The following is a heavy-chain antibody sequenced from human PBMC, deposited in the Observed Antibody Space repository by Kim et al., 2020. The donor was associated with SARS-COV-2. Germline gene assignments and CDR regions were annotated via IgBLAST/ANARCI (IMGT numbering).Heavy chain of an antibody. CDR1: GGSISSSY. D-gene: IGHD6-13*01. CDR3: SSGQYGGYSGTYDY. CDR2: IYYSGST. V-gene: IGHV4-59*13. J-gene: IGHJ4*02. Sequence: SETLSLTCTVSGGSISSSYWSWIRQPPGKGLEWIGYIYYSGSTNYNPSLKSRVTISVDTSKNQFSLKLSSVTAADTAVYYCSSGQYGGYSGTYDYWVQGT.